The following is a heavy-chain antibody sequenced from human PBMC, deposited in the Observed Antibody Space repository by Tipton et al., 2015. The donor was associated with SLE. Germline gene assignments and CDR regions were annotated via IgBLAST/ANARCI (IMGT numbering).Heavy chain of an antibody. V-gene: IGHV3-23*01. CDR3: AKEAVAGTRYFDL. Sequence: GSLRLSCAASGLRFSNFGMRWVRQAPGKGLECVAIISGSGATTNYAESVKGRFTISRDNSKNTLYLQMSSLRVDDTAVYYCAKEAVAGTRYFDLWGRGTLVSVSS. J-gene: IGHJ2*01. D-gene: IGHD6-19*01. CDR1: GLRFSNFG. CDR2: ISGSGATT.